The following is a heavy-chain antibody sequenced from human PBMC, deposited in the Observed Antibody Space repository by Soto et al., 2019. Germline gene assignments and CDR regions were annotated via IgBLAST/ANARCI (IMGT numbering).Heavy chain of an antibody. CDR2: ISSNSATI. CDR3: VKDMKWGGMTTIHYFDS. V-gene: IGHV3-9*02. D-gene: IGHD4-17*01. J-gene: IGHJ4*01. CDR1: GFIADDYA. Sequence: EVQLVESGGGLVQPGRSLRLSCVASGFIADDYAMHWVRQAPGKGLEWVSGISSNSATINYADSVKGRFTISRDNAKNSLFLQMNSLRPEDTAFYYCVKDMKWGGMTTIHYFDSXXXXTXVTVSS.